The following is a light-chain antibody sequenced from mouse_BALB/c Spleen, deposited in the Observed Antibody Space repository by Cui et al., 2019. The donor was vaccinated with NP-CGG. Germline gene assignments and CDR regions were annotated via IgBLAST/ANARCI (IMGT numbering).Light chain of an antibody. CDR1: TGAVTTSNY. CDR2: GTN. V-gene: IGLV1*01. CDR3: ALWYSNHWV. J-gene: IGLJ1*01. Sequence: QAVVTQEPALTTSPGETVTLTCRSNTGAVTTSNYANWVQEKPDHLFTGLIGGTNNRAPGAPARFSGSLIGDRAALTITGAQTEDEAIYFCALWYSNHWVFGGGTKLTVL.